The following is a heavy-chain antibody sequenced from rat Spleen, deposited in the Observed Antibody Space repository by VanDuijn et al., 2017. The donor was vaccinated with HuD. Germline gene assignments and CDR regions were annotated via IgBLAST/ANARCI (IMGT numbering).Heavy chain of an antibody. Sequence: QVQLKESGPGLVQPSQTLSLTCTVSGFSLSSNSVHWARQSPGKGLEWMGGIWGDGSTDYNSPIKSRLNISRDTSKSQVFLKMNSLQTHDTAIYFCTRSNWDLPYWNFDFWGPGTMVTVSS. CDR3: TRSNWDLPYWNFDF. J-gene: IGHJ1*01. CDR2: IWGDGST. D-gene: IGHD5-1*01. V-gene: IGHV2-1*01. CDR1: GFSLSSNS.